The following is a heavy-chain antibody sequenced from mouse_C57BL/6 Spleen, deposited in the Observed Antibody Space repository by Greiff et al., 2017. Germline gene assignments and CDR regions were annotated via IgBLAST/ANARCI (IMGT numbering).Heavy chain of an antibody. CDR3: ARGGYGSSSDYFDY. CDR2: ISSGSSTI. CDR1: GFTFSDYG. J-gene: IGHJ2*01. D-gene: IGHD1-1*01. Sequence: EVQVVESGGGLVKPGGSLKLSCAASGFTFSDYGMNWVRQAPEKGLEWVAYISSGSSTIYYADTVKGRFTISRDNAKNTLFRQMTSLRSEDTAMYYCARGGYGSSSDYFDYWGQGTTLTVSS. V-gene: IGHV5-17*01.